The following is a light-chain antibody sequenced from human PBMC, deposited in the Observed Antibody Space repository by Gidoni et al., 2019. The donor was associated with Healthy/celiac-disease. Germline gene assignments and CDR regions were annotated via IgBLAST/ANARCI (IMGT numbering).Light chain of an antibody. V-gene: IGKV4-1*01. CDR1: QSILYSSNNKNY. J-gene: IGKJ5*01. Sequence: DIVMTQSPDSLAVSLGERATINCKSSQSILYSSNNKNYLAWYQQKPGQPPKLIIYWASTRESGVPDRFSGSGSGTDVTLTISSLQAEDVAVYYCQQYYGTPITFGQGTRLEIK. CDR3: QQYYGTPIT. CDR2: WAS.